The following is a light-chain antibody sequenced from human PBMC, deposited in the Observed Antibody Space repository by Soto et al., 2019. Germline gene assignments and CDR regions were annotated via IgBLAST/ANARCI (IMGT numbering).Light chain of an antibody. Sequence: QSALTQPASVSGSPGQSITISCTGTSSDVGGYNYVSWYQQHPGKAPKLIIYDVSDRPSGVSNRFSGSKFGNTASLTISGLQAEDVADYYCSSYTRSSTLVFGTGTKLTVL. CDR2: DVS. CDR3: SSYTRSSTLV. J-gene: IGLJ1*01. CDR1: SSDVGGYNY. V-gene: IGLV2-14*01.